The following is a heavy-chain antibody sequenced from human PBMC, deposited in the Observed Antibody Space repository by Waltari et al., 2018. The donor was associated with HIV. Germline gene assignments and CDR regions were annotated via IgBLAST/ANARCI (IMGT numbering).Heavy chain of an antibody. Sequence: QVQLVQSGAEVKKPGPSVKVSCKASGGTFSSYAISWVRQAPGQGLEWMGRIIPIRGIANYAQKFQGRVTITADKSTSTAYMELSSLRSEDTAVYYCASAGYSSSSWGYYYDGRDVWGQGTTVTVSS. D-gene: IGHD6-6*01. CDR1: GGTFSSYA. CDR2: IIPIRGIA. CDR3: ASAGYSSSSWGYYYDGRDV. J-gene: IGHJ6*02. V-gene: IGHV1-69*04.